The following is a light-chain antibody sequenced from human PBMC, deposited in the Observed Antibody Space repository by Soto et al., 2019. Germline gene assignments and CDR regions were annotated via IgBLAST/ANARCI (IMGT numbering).Light chain of an antibody. J-gene: IGLJ3*02. CDR1: SGYSTYA. Sequence: QPVLTQSPSASASLGASVKLTCTLSSGYSTYAIAWHQQQSEKGPRFLMKINYDGTHSKGDGFFDRFSGSSSGAERHLTISIIQSEDEADYYCQSLGTGIQVFGGGTKLTVL. CDR3: QSLGTGIQV. CDR2: INYDGTH. V-gene: IGLV4-69*01.